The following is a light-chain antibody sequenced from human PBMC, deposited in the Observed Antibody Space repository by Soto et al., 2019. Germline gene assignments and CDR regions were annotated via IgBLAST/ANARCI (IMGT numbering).Light chain of an antibody. CDR1: SSDIGGYNY. CDR3: SSDTTSSTVA. J-gene: IGLJ2*01. Sequence: QSVLTQSASVSGSPGQSITISCTGTSSDIGGYNYVSWYQQHPDKAPKLMIFEVSNRPSGVSNRFSGSKSGNTASLTISGLLPDDEADYYCSSDTTSSTVAFGGGTKLTVL. CDR2: EVS. V-gene: IGLV2-14*01.